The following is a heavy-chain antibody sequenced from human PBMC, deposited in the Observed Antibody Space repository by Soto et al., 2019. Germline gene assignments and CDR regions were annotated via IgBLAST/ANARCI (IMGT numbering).Heavy chain of an antibody. D-gene: IGHD6-6*01. Sequence: QVQLVQSGAEVKKPGSSVKVSCKASGGTFSSYAISWVRQAPGQGLEWMGGIIPIFGTANYAQKIQGRVTITADESTSTAYMELSRLRSEDTAVYYCARSLPRQLVYYYGMDVWGKGTTVTVSS. CDR3: ARSLPRQLVYYYGMDV. V-gene: IGHV1-69*01. CDR2: IIPIFGTA. CDR1: GGTFSSYA. J-gene: IGHJ6*04.